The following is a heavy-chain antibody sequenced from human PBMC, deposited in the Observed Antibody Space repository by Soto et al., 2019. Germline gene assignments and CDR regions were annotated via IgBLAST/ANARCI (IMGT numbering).Heavy chain of an antibody. CDR3: VSQYGGDDFDH. J-gene: IGHJ4*02. CDR1: GFTFSTYA. Sequence: EVQLVESGGGLVQPGGSLRLSGAASGFTFSTYAMNWVAQAPGRGLGWVSYISGSSSFIFYADSVKGRFTISRDNARSSLYLQMNSLRDEDTAVYYCVSQYGGDDFDHWGQGTLVTVSS. CDR2: ISGSSSFI. D-gene: IGHD2-21*02. V-gene: IGHV3-48*02.